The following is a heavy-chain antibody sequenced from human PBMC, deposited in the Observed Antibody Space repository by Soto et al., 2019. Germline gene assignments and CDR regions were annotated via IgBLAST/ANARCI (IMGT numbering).Heavy chain of an antibody. CDR1: GFTFSVYG. CDR3: AKDGSHLAVASTSPTSYVAGWAV. V-gene: IGHV3-30*18. D-gene: IGHD6-19*01. Sequence: QVQLVESGGGVVQPGRSLRLSCAASGFTFSVYGMHWVRQAPGKGLEWVALVSYDGSIKYYADSVKGRFTISRYNTKNTMYLQMNRLRVEDTAVYYCAKDGSHLAVASTSPTSYVAGWAVWGQGTTATVSS. CDR2: VSYDGSIK. J-gene: IGHJ6*02.